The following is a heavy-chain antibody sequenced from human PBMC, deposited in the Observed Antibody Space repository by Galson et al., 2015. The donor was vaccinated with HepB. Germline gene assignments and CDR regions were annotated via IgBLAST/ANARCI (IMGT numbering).Heavy chain of an antibody. D-gene: IGHD6-19*01. J-gene: IGHJ3*02. V-gene: IGHV2-70*01. Sequence: PALVKPTQTLTLTCTFFGFSLNTRGMCVSWIRQPPGKALQWLALIDWDDDKYYNASLGTRLTISKDTSKNQVVLTMTNMDPVDTATYFCARISSSGWATDAFDIWGQGTMVTVSS. CDR2: IDWDDDK. CDR3: ARISSSGWATDAFDI. CDR1: GFSLNTRGMC.